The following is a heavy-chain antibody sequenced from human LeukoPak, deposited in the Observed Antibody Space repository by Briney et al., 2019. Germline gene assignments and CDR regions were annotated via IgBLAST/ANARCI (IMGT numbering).Heavy chain of an antibody. Sequence: PGGSLRLSCAASGFTPDDYVMHWVRQAPGKGLEWVSGLNWNGDNTGYADSVTGRFTISRDNAKHSLYLQVNSLRAEDTAFYYCARVWAWGSGNYFDYWGQGTLVTVSS. V-gene: IGHV3-20*04. J-gene: IGHJ4*02. D-gene: IGHD7-27*01. CDR1: GFTPDDYV. CDR3: ARVWAWGSGNYFDY. CDR2: LNWNGDNT.